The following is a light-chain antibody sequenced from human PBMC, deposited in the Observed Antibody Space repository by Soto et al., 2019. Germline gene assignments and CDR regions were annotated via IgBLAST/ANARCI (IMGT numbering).Light chain of an antibody. Sequence: DIQMTHSPSYVSASVGDRVSITCRASQDIRSWLAWYQQRPGKAPKLLIYAATILQSGVPSRFSGSGSGKTFTLTINNLQPEDFASYFCKQANSFPLTFGGGTKVEIX. CDR2: AAT. J-gene: IGKJ4*01. CDR3: KQANSFPLT. CDR1: QDIRSW. V-gene: IGKV1-12*01.